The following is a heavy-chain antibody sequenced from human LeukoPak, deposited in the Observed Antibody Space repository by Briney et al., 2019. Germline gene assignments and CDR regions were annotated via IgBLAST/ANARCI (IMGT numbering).Heavy chain of an antibody. D-gene: IGHD3-10*01. Sequence: GGSLRLSCVVSGFTLSSYSMNWVRQAPGKGLEWVSYISSGSSNKKYADSVKGRFTISRDNAKNSLYLQMNSLGVEDTAVYYCARDFRSSGSYFDYWGLGTLVTVSS. V-gene: IGHV3-48*01. J-gene: IGHJ4*02. CDR3: ARDFRSSGSYFDY. CDR2: ISSGSSNK. CDR1: GFTLSSYS.